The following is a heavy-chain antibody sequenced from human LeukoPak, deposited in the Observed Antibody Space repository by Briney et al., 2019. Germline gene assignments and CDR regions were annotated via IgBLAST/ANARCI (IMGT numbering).Heavy chain of an antibody. V-gene: IGHV1-69*04. Sequence: SVKVSCKASGGTFSSYAISWVRQAPGQGLEWMGRIIPILGIANYAQKFQGRVTITADKSTSTAYMELSSLRSEDTAVYYCARDPPVYGGNPGARFDYWGQGTLVTVSS. CDR2: IIPILGIA. CDR3: ARDPPVYGGNPGARFDY. J-gene: IGHJ4*02. CDR1: GGTFSSYA. D-gene: IGHD4-23*01.